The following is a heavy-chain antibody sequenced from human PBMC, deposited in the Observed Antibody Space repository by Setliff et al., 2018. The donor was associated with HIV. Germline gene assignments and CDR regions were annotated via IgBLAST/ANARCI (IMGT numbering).Heavy chain of an antibody. J-gene: IGHJ4*02. CDR1: GFTSNDHG. V-gene: IGHV3-9*02. D-gene: IGHD1-26*01. CDR2: IIWNSGFT. CDR3: ARGGRR. Sequence: LRLSCAVSGFTSNDHGMHWVRQVPGKGLEWVAGIIWNSGFTGYADSVKGRFTISRDNAKNSLYLQMNSLRAEDTAVYYCARGGRRWGQGTLVTVSS.